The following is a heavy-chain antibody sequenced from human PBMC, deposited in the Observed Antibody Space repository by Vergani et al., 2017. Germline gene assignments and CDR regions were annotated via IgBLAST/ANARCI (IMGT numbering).Heavy chain of an antibody. CDR3: AGDLQSDGYSSGWGGS. J-gene: IGHJ4*02. CDR2: ISGSGGST. Sequence: EVQLVESGGGLVQPGGSLRLSCAASGFTFSSYWMSWVRQAPGKGLEWVSAISGSGGSTYYADSVKGRFTISRDNSKNTLYLQMNSLRAEDTAVYYCAGDLQSDGYSSGWGGSWGQGTLVTVSS. V-gene: IGHV3-23*04. D-gene: IGHD6-19*01. CDR1: GFTFSSYW.